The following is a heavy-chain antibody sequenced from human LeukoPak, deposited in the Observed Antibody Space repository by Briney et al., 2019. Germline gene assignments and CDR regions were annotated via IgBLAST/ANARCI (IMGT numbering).Heavy chain of an antibody. V-gene: IGHV1-2*04. Sequence: ASVKVSCKASGYTFTGYYMHWVRQAPGQGLEWMGWINPNSGGTNYAQKFQGWVTMTRDTSISTAYMELSRLRSDDTAVYYCARDRPGRDGYFTGFDYWGQGTLVTVSS. J-gene: IGHJ4*02. CDR3: ARDRPGRDGYFTGFDY. CDR1: GYTFTGYY. D-gene: IGHD5-24*01. CDR2: INPNSGGT.